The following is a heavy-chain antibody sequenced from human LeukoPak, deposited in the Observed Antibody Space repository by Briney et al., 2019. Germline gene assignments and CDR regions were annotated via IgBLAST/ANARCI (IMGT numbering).Heavy chain of an antibody. Sequence: PPGGSLRLSCAASGFTFSSYAMSWVRQAPGKGLEWVSAISGSGGSTYYADSVKGRFTISRDNSKNTLYLQMNSLRAEDTAVYYCAKDLEYDFWSGYFYFDYWGQGTLVTVSS. CDR1: GFTFSSYA. CDR2: ISGSGGST. CDR3: AKDLEYDFWSGYFYFDY. J-gene: IGHJ4*02. V-gene: IGHV3-23*01. D-gene: IGHD3-3*01.